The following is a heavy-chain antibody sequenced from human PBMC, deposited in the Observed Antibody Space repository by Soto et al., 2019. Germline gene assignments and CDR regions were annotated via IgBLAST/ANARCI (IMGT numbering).Heavy chain of an antibody. CDR3: ARGSSGPKDDAFDI. D-gene: IGHD6-19*01. J-gene: IGHJ3*02. CDR2: IYYSGST. Sequence: QVQLQESGPGLVKPSQTLSLTCTVSGGSISSGGYYWSWIRQHPGKGLEWIGYIYYSGSTYYNPSLKSRVTISVDTSNNQFSLKLSSVTAADTAVYYCARGSSGPKDDAFDIWGQGTMVTVSS. CDR1: GGSISSGGYY. V-gene: IGHV4-31*03.